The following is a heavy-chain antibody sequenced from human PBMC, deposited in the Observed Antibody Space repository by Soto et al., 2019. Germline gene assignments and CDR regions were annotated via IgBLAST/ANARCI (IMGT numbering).Heavy chain of an antibody. CDR1: GFTFSSYG. J-gene: IGHJ4*02. Sequence: PGGSLRLSRAASGFTFSSYGMHWVRQAPGKGLEWVAVISYDGSNKYYADSVKGRFTISRDNSKNTLYLQMNSLRAEDTAVYYCAKDIAVAGTMADYWGQGTLITVSS. V-gene: IGHV3-30*18. CDR2: ISYDGSNK. D-gene: IGHD6-19*01. CDR3: AKDIAVAGTMADY.